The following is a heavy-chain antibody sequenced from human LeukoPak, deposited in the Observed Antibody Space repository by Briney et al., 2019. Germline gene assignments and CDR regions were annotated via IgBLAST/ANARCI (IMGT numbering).Heavy chain of an antibody. V-gene: IGHV3-7*03. J-gene: IGHJ3*02. D-gene: IGHD3-22*01. CDR3: AREDSSGYEGDAFDI. CDR2: IKQDGSEK. Sequence: GGSLRLSCAASGFTFSSYWMSWVRQAPGKGLEWVANIKQDGSEKYYVDSVKGRFTISRDNAKNSLYLQMNSLRAEDTALYYCAREDSSGYEGDAFDIWGQGAMVTVSS. CDR1: GFTFSSYW.